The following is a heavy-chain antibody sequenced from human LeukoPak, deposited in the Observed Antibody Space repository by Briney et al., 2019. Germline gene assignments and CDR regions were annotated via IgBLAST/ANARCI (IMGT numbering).Heavy chain of an antibody. D-gene: IGHD6-19*01. CDR2: INHSGST. J-gene: IGHJ3*02. CDR3: AREPQWNDAFDI. V-gene: IGHV4-34*01. CDR1: GGSFSGYY. Sequence: PSETLSLTCAVYGGSFSGYYWSWIRQPPGKGLEWIGEINHSGSTNYNPSLKSRVTISVDTSKNQFSLKLSSVTAADTAVYYCAREPQWNDAFDIWGQGTMVTVSS.